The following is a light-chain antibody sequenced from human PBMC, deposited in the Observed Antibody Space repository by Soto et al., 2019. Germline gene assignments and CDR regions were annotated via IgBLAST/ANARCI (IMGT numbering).Light chain of an antibody. CDR1: QSLSSGY. J-gene: IGKJ4*01. CDR3: QQYGSSPLT. Sequence: EIVLTQSLDTLSLSPGERATLSCRASQSLSSGYLAWYQQKPGQAPRLLIYGASSRATGIPDRFSGSGSGTDFTLIISRLEPEDFAMFYCQQYGSSPLTFGRGTKVDIK. V-gene: IGKV3-20*01. CDR2: GAS.